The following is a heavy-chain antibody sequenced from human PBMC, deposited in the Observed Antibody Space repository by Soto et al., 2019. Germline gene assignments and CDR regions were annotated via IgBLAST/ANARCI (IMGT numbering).Heavy chain of an antibody. CDR2: IYPGDSDT. Sequence: GESLKISCKGSGYSFTSYWIGWVRQMPGKGLEWMGIIYPGDSDTRYSPSFQGQVTTSADKSISTAYLQWSSLKASDTAMYYCASYVVMTTTGGDYYCGMDVWGQGTTVTVSS. D-gene: IGHD4-17*01. CDR3: ASYVVMTTTGGDYYCGMDV. V-gene: IGHV5-51*01. J-gene: IGHJ6*02. CDR1: GYSFTSYW.